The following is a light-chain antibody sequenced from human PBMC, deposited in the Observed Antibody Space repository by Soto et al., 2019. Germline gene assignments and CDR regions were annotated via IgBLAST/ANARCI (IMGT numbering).Light chain of an antibody. V-gene: IGKV1-5*01. CDR2: DAS. CDR3: QQYNSYSGT. J-gene: IGKJ1*01. CDR1: QSVSGW. Sequence: EIQMTQSPSTLSACVGDTVTFTCRASQSVSGWLAWYQQKPGEAPKLLIYDASSLESGVPSRFSGSGSGTEFTLTISSLQPDDFATYYCQQYNSYSGTFGQGTKVDNK.